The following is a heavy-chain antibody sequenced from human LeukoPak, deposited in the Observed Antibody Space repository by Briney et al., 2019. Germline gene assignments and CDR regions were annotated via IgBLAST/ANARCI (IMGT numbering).Heavy chain of an antibody. J-gene: IGHJ5*02. D-gene: IGHD6-6*01. CDR1: GFSFITYW. CDR3: ARRLGSSKGYVWFDP. CDR2: IYPDDSDT. V-gene: IGHV5-51*01. Sequence: KPGESLKISCKGSGFSFITYWIGWVRQTPGKGLEWMGIIYPDDSDTRYSPSFQGQVTMSADKSISTAYLQWSSLKASDTAMYYCARRLGSSKGYVWFDPWGQGTLVTVSS.